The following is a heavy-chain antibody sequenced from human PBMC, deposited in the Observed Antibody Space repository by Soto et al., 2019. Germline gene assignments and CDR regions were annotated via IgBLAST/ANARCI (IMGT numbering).Heavy chain of an antibody. J-gene: IGHJ6*02. V-gene: IGHV4-59*01. CDR2: IYYSGST. CDR3: ARERYYGMDV. CDR1: GGSISSYY. Sequence: SETLSLTCTVSGGSISSYYWSWIRQPPGKGLEWIGYIYYSGSTNYNPSLKSRVTISVDTSKNQFSLKLSSVTAADTAVYYCARERYYGMDVWGQGTTVTFSS.